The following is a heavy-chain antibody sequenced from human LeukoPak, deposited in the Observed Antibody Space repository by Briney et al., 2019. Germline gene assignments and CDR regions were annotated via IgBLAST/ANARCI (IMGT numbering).Heavy chain of an antibody. CDR3: AKPAAVSGVVGPFDY. Sequence: GGSLRLSCAVSGYPFNSFALSWVRQAPGKGLEWVSSISRSTETTLYADSVKGRFTISRDNSKSTGFLQMNNLRAEDTAIYYCAKPAAVSGVVGPFDYWGQGTLVTVSS. CDR2: ISRSTETT. D-gene: IGHD6-19*01. J-gene: IGHJ4*02. CDR1: GYPFNSFA. V-gene: IGHV3-23*01.